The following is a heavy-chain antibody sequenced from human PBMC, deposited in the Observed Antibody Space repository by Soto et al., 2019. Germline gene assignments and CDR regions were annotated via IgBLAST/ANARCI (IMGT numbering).Heavy chain of an antibody. CDR1: GGTFSSYT. D-gene: IGHD3-10*01. J-gene: IGHJ5*02. CDR2: IIPILGIA. V-gene: IGHV1-69*02. Sequence: GASVKVSCKASGGTFSSYTISWVRQAPGQGLEWMGRIIPILGIANYAQKFQGRVTITADKSTSTAYMELSSLRSEDTAVYYCARATKSYRGNWLDPWGQGTLVTVSS. CDR3: ARATKSYRGNWLDP.